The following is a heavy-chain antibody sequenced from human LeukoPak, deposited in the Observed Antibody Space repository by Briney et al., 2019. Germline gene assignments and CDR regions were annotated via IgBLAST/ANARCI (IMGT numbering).Heavy chain of an antibody. CDR2: INPSGGST. V-gene: IGHV1-46*01. CDR3: ARTLSPYSSSWQIDY. D-gene: IGHD6-13*01. J-gene: IGHJ4*02. CDR1: GYTFTSYY. Sequence: ASVKVSCKASGYTFTSYYMHWVRQAPGRGLEWMGIINPSGGSTSYAQKFQGRVTMTRDTSTSTVYMELSSLRSEDTAVYYCARTLSPYSSSWQIDYWGQGTLVTVSS.